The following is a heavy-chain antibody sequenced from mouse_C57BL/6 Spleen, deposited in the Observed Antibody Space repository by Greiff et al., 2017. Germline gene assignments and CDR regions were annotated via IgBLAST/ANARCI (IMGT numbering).Heavy chain of an antibody. V-gene: IGHV1-19*01. CDR1: GYTFTDYY. J-gene: IGHJ2*01. Sequence: VQLQQSGPVLVKPGASVKMSCKASGYTFTDYYMNWEKQSHGKSLEWIGVINPYNGGTSYNQKFKGKATLTVDKSSSTAYMELNSLTSEDSAVYYCARGSITTVVAPFDYWGQGTTLTVSS. CDR3: ARGSITTVVAPFDY. D-gene: IGHD1-1*01. CDR2: INPYNGGT.